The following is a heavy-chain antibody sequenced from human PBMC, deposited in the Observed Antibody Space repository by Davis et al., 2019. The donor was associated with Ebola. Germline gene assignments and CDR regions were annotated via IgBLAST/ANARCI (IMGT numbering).Heavy chain of an antibody. Sequence: SETLSLTCAVYGGSFSGYYWRWIRQPPGKGLEWIGEINHSGNTNYNPSLKSRVTISVDTSKNQFSLKLSSVTDADTAVYYCARLDIVANSGDYWDQGTLVTVSS. CDR2: INHSGNT. CDR3: ARLDIVANSGDY. J-gene: IGHJ4*02. V-gene: IGHV4-34*01. CDR1: GGSFSGYY. D-gene: IGHD5-12*01.